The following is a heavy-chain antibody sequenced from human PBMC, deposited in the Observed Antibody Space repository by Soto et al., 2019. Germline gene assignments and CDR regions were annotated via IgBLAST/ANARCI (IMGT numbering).Heavy chain of an antibody. CDR2: IIPIFCTA. J-gene: IGHJ4*02. V-gene: IGHV1-69*01. CDR3: ARGPPSRGGYSYGYIDY. CDR1: GGTFSSYA. D-gene: IGHD5-18*01. Sequence: QVQLVQSGAEVKKPGSSVKVSCKASGGTFSSYAISWVRQAPGQGLEWMGGIIPIFCTANYAQKFQGRVTITADESTSTAYMELSSLRSEDTAVYYCARGPPSRGGYSYGYIDYWGQGTLVTVSS.